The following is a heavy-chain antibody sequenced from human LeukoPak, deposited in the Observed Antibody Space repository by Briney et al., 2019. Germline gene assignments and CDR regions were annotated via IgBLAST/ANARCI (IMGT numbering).Heavy chain of an antibody. CDR2: ISSSGSTI. Sequence: GSLRLSCAASGFTFSSYEMNWVRQAPGKGLEWVSYISSSGSTIYYADSVKGRFTISRDNAKNSLYLQMNSLRAEDTAVYYCASGRRLGYCSSTSCYQPTDYWGQGTLVTVSS. J-gene: IGHJ4*02. CDR3: ASGRRLGYCSSTSCYQPTDY. CDR1: GFTFSSYE. V-gene: IGHV3-48*03. D-gene: IGHD2-2*01.